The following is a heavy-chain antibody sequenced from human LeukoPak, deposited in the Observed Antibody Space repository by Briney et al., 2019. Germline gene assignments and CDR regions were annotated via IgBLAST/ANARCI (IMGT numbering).Heavy chain of an antibody. Sequence: GGSLRLSCAASRFTFSSHSMNRVRQAPGKGLEWVSYISGCNTNIKYADSVRGRFTISRDNAKNSLYLQMNSLRDEDTAVYYCARGDKHAFDNWGQGTMVTVSS. CDR1: RFTFSSHS. J-gene: IGHJ3*02. CDR3: ARGDKHAFDN. CDR2: ISGCNTNI. D-gene: IGHD3-9*01. V-gene: IGHV3-48*02.